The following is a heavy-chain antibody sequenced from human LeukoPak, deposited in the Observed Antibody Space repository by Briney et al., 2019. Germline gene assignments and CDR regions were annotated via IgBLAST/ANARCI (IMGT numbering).Heavy chain of an antibody. CDR3: AKQDCSGGSCYGTGTDY. CDR2: ISGSGGST. V-gene: IGHV3-23*01. Sequence: SGGSLRLSCAASGFTFSSHAMSWVRQAPGKGLEWVSAISGSGGSTYYADSVKGRFTISRDNSKNTLYLQMNSLRAEDTAVYYCAKQDCSGGSCYGTGTDYWGQGTLVTVSS. CDR1: GFTFSSHA. J-gene: IGHJ4*02. D-gene: IGHD2-15*01.